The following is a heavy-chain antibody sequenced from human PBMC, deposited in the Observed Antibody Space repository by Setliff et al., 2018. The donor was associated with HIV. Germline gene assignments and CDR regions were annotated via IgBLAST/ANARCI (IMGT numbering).Heavy chain of an antibody. CDR2: IHHTGST. V-gene: IGHV4-34*01. CDR3: ARADIYGYVDF. Sequence: GSLRLSCATSRFSFSTFWMTWIRQPPGEGLEWIGEIHHTGSTNYNPSLKSRVTISADTSKKHFSLKLSSVTAADTAMYYCARADIYGYVDFWGQGTLVTVSS. D-gene: IGHD5-18*01. J-gene: IGHJ4*02. CDR1: RFSFSTFW.